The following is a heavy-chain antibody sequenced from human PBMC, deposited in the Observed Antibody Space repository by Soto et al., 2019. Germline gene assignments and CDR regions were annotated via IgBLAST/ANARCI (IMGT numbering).Heavy chain of an antibody. CDR2: ISYDGSNK. CDR3: VKDGSSGWPYYYGMDV. Sequence: ALRLSCVASGFTFSSYGMHWVRQAPGKGLEWVAVISYDGSNKYYADSVKGRFTISRDNSKNTLFLQMSSLRAEDTAVYYCVKDGSSGWPYYYGMDVWGQGTTVTVSS. J-gene: IGHJ6*02. CDR1: GFTFSSYG. V-gene: IGHV3-30*18. D-gene: IGHD6-19*01.